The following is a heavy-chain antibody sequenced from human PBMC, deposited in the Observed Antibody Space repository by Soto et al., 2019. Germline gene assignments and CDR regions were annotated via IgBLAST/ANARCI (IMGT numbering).Heavy chain of an antibody. CDR2: IGTKPGGGPT. D-gene: IGHD3-16*01. V-gene: IGHV3-15*04. CDR3: NTRGGGH. CDR1: GFTFSASW. J-gene: IGHJ4*02. Sequence: EVQLVESGGGLVEPGGSLRLSCAASGFTFSASWMGWVRQAPGKGLEYVGRIGTKPGGGPTDYTAPVKGRFTVSRDDSRKAVYLELESLKTEGTGVYFCNTRGGGHWGQGALVTVSS.